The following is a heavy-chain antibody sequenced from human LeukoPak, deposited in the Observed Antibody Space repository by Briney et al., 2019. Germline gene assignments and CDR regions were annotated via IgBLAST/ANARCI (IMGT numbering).Heavy chain of an antibody. CDR2: ISSSSSYI. Sequence: GGSLRLSCAASGFTFSSYSMNWVRQAPGKGLEWVSSISSSSSYIYYADPVKGRFTISRDNAKNSLYLQMNSLRAEDTAVYYCARDTVAVAGGFDYWGQGTLVTVSS. V-gene: IGHV3-21*01. CDR1: GFTFSSYS. CDR3: ARDTVAVAGGFDY. D-gene: IGHD6-19*01. J-gene: IGHJ4*02.